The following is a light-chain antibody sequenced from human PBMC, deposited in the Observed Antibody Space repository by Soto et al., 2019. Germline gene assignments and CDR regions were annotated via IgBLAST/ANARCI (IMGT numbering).Light chain of an antibody. V-gene: IGKV3-20*01. Sequence: EIVLTQSPGTLSLSPGERATLSCRASQSVSNSYLAWYQQKPGQAPRLLIYGAATRATGIPDRFSGSGSGTDFILTISRLEPEDFAVYYCQQYGSSPPIIFGQGTRLQIK. CDR1: QSVSNSY. CDR2: GAA. CDR3: QQYGSSPPII. J-gene: IGKJ5*01.